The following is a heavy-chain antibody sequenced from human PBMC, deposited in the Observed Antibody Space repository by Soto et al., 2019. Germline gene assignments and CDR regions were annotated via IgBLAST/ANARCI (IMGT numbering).Heavy chain of an antibody. Sequence: GGSLRLSCAASGFTFSSYGMHWVRQAPGKGLEWVAVISYDGSNKYYADSVKGRFTISRDNSKNTLYLQMNSLRAEDTAVYYCAKDPGLYQLLYYFDYWGQGTLVTVSS. V-gene: IGHV3-30*18. J-gene: IGHJ4*02. CDR3: AKDPGLYQLLYYFDY. D-gene: IGHD2-2*02. CDR1: GFTFSSYG. CDR2: ISYDGSNK.